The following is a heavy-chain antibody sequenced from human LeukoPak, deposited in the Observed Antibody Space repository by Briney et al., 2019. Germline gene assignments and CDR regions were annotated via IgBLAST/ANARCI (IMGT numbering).Heavy chain of an antibody. D-gene: IGHD3-22*01. V-gene: IGHV3-23*01. CDR1: GFTFSSYA. CDR2: ISGSGGST. Sequence: PGGSLRLSCAASGFTFSSYAMSRVRQAPGKGLEWVSAISGSGGSTYYADSVKGRFTISRDNSKNTLYLQMNSLRAEDTAVYYCARGTYYYDSSGYYSQDYWGQGTLVTVSS. J-gene: IGHJ4*02. CDR3: ARGTYYYDSSGYYSQDY.